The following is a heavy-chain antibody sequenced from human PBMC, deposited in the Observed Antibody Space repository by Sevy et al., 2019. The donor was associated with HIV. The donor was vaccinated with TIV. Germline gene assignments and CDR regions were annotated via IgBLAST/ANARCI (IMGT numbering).Heavy chain of an antibody. Sequence: GGSLRLSCAASGFTFSVYSMNWVRQAPGRGLEWVSYISRTSRTIYYADSVLGLFTISRDNAKNSMYLQMNSLSPEDTAMYYCARAYSGGWPQGAWTDYWGQGTLVTVSS. CDR1: GFTFSVYS. J-gene: IGHJ4*02. CDR2: ISRTSRTI. V-gene: IGHV3-48*01. D-gene: IGHD6-19*01. CDR3: ARAYSGGWPQGAWTDY.